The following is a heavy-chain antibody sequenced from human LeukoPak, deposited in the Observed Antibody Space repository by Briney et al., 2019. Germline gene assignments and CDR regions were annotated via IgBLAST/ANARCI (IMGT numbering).Heavy chain of an antibody. CDR3: ARDKDVYFDY. CDR1: GFTFSTYR. CDR2: ISSSSYI. Sequence: GGSLRLSCVGTGFTFSTYRMNWVRQAPGKGLEWVSSISSSSYIYYADSVKGRITISRDNAKNPLYLQMNSLRVEDTAVYYCARDKDVYFDYWGQGTLVTVSS. V-gene: IGHV3-21*01. J-gene: IGHJ4*02.